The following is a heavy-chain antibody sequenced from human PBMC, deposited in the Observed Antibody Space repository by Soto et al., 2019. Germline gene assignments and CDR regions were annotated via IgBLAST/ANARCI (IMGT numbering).Heavy chain of an antibody. CDR2: IIPIFGTA. Sequence: QVQLVQSGAEVKKPGSSVKVSCKASGGTFSSYAISWVRRAPGQGLEWMGGIIPIFGTANYAHKFQGRVTINADESTRTAYMELSSLRSEDTAVDYCARGGEEYYFDYWGQGTLVTVSS. CDR3: ARGGEEYYFDY. CDR1: GGTFSSYA. J-gene: IGHJ4*02. D-gene: IGHD3-10*01. V-gene: IGHV1-69*12.